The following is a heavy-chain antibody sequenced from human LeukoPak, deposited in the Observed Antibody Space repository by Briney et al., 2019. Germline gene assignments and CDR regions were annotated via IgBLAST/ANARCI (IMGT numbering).Heavy chain of an antibody. V-gene: IGHV3-30-3*01. CDR1: GFTFSYYA. CDR2: ISYDGSNK. J-gene: IGHJ4*02. D-gene: IGHD3-10*01. CDR3: AKDQGDPAFGY. Sequence: PGGSLRLSCAASGFTFSYYAMHWVRQAPGKGLEWVAVISYDGSNKYYADSVKGRFTISRDNTKNLLYLQMNSLRAEDTAVYYCAKDQGDPAFGYWGQGTLVTVSS.